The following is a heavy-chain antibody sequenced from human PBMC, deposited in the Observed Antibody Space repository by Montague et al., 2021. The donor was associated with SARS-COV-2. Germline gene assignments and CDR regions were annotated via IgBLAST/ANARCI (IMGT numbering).Heavy chain of an antibody. CDR2: ISGSGGST. Sequence: LRLSCAASGFTFSSYAMSWVRQAPGKGLEWVSAISGSGGSTYYADSVKGRFTISRDNSKNTLYLQMNSLRAEDTAVYYCAKGGTYGSGELDYWGQGTLVTVSS. CDR3: AKGGTYGSGELDY. D-gene: IGHD3-10*01. CDR1: GFTFSSYA. V-gene: IGHV3-23*01. J-gene: IGHJ4*02.